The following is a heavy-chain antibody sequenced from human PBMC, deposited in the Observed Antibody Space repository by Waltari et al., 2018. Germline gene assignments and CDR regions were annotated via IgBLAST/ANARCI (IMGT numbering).Heavy chain of an antibody. D-gene: IGHD2-15*01. J-gene: IGHJ6*02. CDR2: IYSGGDT. Sequence: VHVEESGGGLMQPGGSLRLACAASGFTVSGFYMAGVRQAPGKGLEWVSLIYSGGDTYYADSVKGRFTISRDNSKNMVYLQMNSLRADDTAVYYCARETGVAVAGYGLDIWGQGTTVTVSS. CDR1: GFTVSGFY. V-gene: IGHV3-53*01. CDR3: ARETGVAVAGYGLDI.